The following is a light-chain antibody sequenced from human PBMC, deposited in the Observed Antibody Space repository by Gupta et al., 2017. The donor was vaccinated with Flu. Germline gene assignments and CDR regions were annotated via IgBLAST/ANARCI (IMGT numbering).Light chain of an antibody. CDR2: VGS. Sequence: VTPGAPASIYCRASQGLRHRNGYNYLDWYLQKPGQAPQLLIYVGSNRAYGVPDRFSGSGSGTDFTLKISRVEAEDVGVYYCRQDLQTPWTFGQGTKVEIK. J-gene: IGKJ1*01. CDR3: RQDLQTPWT. CDR1: QGLRHRNGYNY. V-gene: IGKV2-28*01.